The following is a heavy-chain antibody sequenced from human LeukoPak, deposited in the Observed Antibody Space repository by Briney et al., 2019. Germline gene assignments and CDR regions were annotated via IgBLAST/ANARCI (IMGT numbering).Heavy chain of an antibody. CDR2: IYWDDDK. V-gene: IGHV2-5*02. J-gene: IGHJ4*02. D-gene: IGHD2-21*01. CDR3: AHRPVEGWALGYFDY. CDR1: GFSLSTSGVG. Sequence: SGPTLVKPTQTLALTCTFSGFSLSTSGVGVGWIRQPPGKALEWLALIYWDDDKRYSPSLKSRLTITKDTSKNQVVLTMTNMDPVDTATYYCAHRPVEGWALGYFDYWGQGTLVTVSS.